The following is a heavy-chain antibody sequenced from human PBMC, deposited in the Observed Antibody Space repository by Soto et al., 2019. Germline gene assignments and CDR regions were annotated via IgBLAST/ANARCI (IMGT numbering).Heavy chain of an antibody. CDR1: GGSLSSHY. Sequence: PETLSLPCTVSGGSLSSHYCHWMLQPPAKEMEWIGYIFYSGSTNYNHSLKSRVTISLDMSKNQFSLKPSSVTAADTAVYYCARHPRSERGYSVYDGRYRRSGSCYPFDIRGEGTLVTVSS. J-gene: IGHJ4*02. V-gene: IGHV4-59*08. D-gene: IGHD5-12*01. CDR2: IFYSGST. CDR3: ARHPRSERGYSVYDGRYRRSGSCYPFDI.